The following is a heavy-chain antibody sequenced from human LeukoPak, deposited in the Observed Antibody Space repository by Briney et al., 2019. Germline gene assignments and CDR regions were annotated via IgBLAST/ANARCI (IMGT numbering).Heavy chain of an antibody. CDR3: ARDRTPYDYGSGRVAVY. V-gene: IGHV1-18*01. CDR2: ISAYNGNT. Sequence: ASVKVSCKASGYTFTSYGISWVRQAPGQGLEWMGWISAYNGNTNYAQKLQGRVTMTTDTSTSTAYMELRSLRSDDTAVYYCARDRTPYDYGSGRVAVYWGQGTLVTVSS. J-gene: IGHJ4*02. CDR1: GYTFTSYG. D-gene: IGHD3-10*01.